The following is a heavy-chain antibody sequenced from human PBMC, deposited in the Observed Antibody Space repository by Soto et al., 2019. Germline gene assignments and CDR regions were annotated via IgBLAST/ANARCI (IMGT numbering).Heavy chain of an antibody. CDR2: ISTAVGAT. D-gene: IGHD6-25*01. Sequence: GGSLRLSCAVSGFTFSNHAMSWVRQAPGKGLEWVSAISTAVGATYYADSVKGRFTISRDDSKNTLYLQMDSLRAEDTAVYYCAKDRAAAARNFDYWGQGTLVTVSS. V-gene: IGHV3-23*01. CDR3: AKDRAAAARNFDY. J-gene: IGHJ4*02. CDR1: GFTFSNHA.